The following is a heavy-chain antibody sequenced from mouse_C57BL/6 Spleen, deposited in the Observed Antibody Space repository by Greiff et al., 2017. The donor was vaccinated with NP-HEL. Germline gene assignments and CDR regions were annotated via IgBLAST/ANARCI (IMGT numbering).Heavy chain of an antibody. J-gene: IGHJ2*01. Sequence: EVMLVESGGDLVKPGGSLKLSCAASGFTFSSYGMSWVRQTPDKRLEWVATISSGGSYTYYPDSVKGRFTISRDNAKNTLYLQMSSLKSEDTAMYYCARGLPYFDYWGQGTTLTVSS. V-gene: IGHV5-6*02. D-gene: IGHD2-2*01. CDR2: ISSGGSYT. CDR1: GFTFSSYG. CDR3: ARGLPYFDY.